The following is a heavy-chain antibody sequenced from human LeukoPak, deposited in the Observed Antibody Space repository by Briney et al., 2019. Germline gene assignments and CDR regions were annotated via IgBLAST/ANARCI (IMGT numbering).Heavy chain of an antibody. J-gene: IGHJ3*02. V-gene: IGHV1-18*01. CDR2: ISAYNGNT. D-gene: IGHD5-12*01. Sequence: GASVKVSCEASGYTFTSYGISWVRQAPGQGLEWMGWISAYNGNTNYAQKLQGRVTMTTDTSTSTAYMELRSLRSDDTAVYYCARDKSGYDYAWNDAFDIWGQGTMVTVSS. CDR1: GYTFTSYG. CDR3: ARDKSGYDYAWNDAFDI.